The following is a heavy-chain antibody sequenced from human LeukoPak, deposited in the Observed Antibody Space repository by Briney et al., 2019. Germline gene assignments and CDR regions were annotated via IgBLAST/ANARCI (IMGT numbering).Heavy chain of an antibody. V-gene: IGHV3-53*01. J-gene: IGHJ4*02. D-gene: IGHD4-17*01. CDR2: IYTGVNT. CDR3: ARGTVLAPDY. Sequence: GGSLRLSCGASGFTFSSYSMNWVRQAPGKGLEWVSIIYTGVNTYYADSVKGRFTISRDITKNTPYLQMNSLRAEDTAVYYCARGTVLAPDYWGQGTLVTVSS. CDR1: GFTFSSYS.